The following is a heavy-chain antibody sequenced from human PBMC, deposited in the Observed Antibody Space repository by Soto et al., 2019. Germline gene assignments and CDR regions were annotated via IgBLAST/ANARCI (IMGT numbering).Heavy chain of an antibody. D-gene: IGHD3-22*01. CDR3: ARRDRSGFSYWLDT. J-gene: IGHJ5*02. V-gene: IGHV4-31*03. CDR2: ISASGST. CDR1: GGSISDGYY. Sequence: QVQLQESGPGLVKPSQTLFLTCTVSGGSISDGYYWTWIRQHPGKGLEWIGSISASGSTSYNPSLKSRLTVSVDKSKNQFSLNLRSVTAADTAVYYCARRDRSGFSYWLDTWGQGTLVTVSS.